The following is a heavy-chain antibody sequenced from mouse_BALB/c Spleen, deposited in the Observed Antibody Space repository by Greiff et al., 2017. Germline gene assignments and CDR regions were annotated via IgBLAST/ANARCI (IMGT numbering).Heavy chain of an antibody. CDR1: GFTFSSFG. Sequence: DVKLVESGGGLVQPGGSRKLSCAASGFTFSSFGMHWVRQAPEKGLEWVAYISSGSSTIYYADTVKGRFTISRDNPKNTLFLQMTSLRSEDTAMYYCASWYYGSSSFAYWGQGTLVTVSA. CDR2: ISSGSSTI. V-gene: IGHV5-17*02. D-gene: IGHD1-1*01. CDR3: ASWYYGSSSFAY. J-gene: IGHJ3*01.